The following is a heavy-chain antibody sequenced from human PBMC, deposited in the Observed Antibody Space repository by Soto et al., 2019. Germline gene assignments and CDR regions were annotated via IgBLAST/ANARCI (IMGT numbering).Heavy chain of an antibody. Sequence: QVQLRESGPRLVKPSETLSLTCTVSGDSLSIYYWTWVRQTPGKGLEWIGYIHYSGSTNYNASLKSRVTMSLDTSNNQFSLRLTSLTEADTALYYCARKYSGFDYWGQGVLVTLSS. CDR1: GDSLSIYY. V-gene: IGHV4-59*01. J-gene: IGHJ4*02. CDR3: ARKYSGFDY. CDR2: IHYSGST. D-gene: IGHD2-21*01.